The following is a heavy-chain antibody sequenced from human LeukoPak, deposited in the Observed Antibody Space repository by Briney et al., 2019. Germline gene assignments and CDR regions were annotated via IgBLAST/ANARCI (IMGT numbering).Heavy chain of an antibody. J-gene: IGHJ4*02. CDR2: ISSSSSYV. V-gene: IGHV3-21*01. D-gene: IGHD3-16*01. CDR3: ARDPLGAPYYFDY. CDR1: GFTFSSYS. Sequence: GGSLRLSCAASGFTFSSYSMNWVRQAPGKVLEWVSSISSSSSYVYYADSVKGRFTISRDNAKNSLYLQMNSLRAEDTAVYYCARDPLGAPYYFDYWGQGTLVTVSS.